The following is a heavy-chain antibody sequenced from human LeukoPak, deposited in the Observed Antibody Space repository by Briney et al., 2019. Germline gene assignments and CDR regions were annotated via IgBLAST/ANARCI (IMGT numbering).Heavy chain of an antibody. CDR2: ISYDGSNK. V-gene: IGHV3-30-3*01. CDR3: ARDELGEPTYYFDY. Sequence: GGSLRLSCAASGFTFSSYAMHWVRQAPGKGLEWVAVISYDGSNKYYADSVKGRFTTSRDNSKNTLYLQMNSLRAEDTAVYYCARDELGEPTYYFDYWGQGTLVTVSS. D-gene: IGHD3-10*01. CDR1: GFTFSSYA. J-gene: IGHJ4*02.